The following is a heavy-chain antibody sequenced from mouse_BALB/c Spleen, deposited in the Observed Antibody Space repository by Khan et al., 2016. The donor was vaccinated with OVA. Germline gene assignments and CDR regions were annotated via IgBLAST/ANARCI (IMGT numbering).Heavy chain of an antibody. V-gene: IGHV2-3*01. CDR2: IWGDGST. J-gene: IGHJ4*01. CDR3: CKWGTANYYSMDY. D-gene: IGHD1-2*01. Sequence: QVQLKESGPGLVAPSQSLSITCTVSGFSLTSYGVNWVRQPPGKGLEWLGVIWGDGSTNYHSTLMSRLSISKDNSQSQVFLNLSSLQTDHTANYYCCKWGTANYYSMDYWGQGTSVTVSS. CDR1: GFSLTSYG.